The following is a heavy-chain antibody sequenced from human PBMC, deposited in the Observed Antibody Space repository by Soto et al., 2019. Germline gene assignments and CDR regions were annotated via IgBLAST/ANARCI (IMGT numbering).Heavy chain of an antibody. V-gene: IGHV3-48*02. D-gene: IGHD3-3*01. CDR3: ARDWSSRYYDFWSGYYTGWND. Sequence: GGSLRLSCAASGFTFSSYSMNWVRQAPGKGLEWVSYISSSSSTIYYADSVKGRFTISRDNAKNSLYLQMNSLRDEDTAVYYCARDWSSRYYDFWSGYYTGWNDWGQGTLVTVSS. J-gene: IGHJ4*02. CDR2: ISSSSSTI. CDR1: GFTFSSYS.